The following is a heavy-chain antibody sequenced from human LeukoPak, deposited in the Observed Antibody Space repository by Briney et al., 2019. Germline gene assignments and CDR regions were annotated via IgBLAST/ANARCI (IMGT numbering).Heavy chain of an antibody. CDR1: GGSISSGDYY. J-gene: IGHJ3*02. V-gene: IGHV4-30-4*08. D-gene: IGHD3-3*01. Sequence: PSETLSLTCTVSGGSISSGDYYWSWIRQPPGKGLEWIGYIYYSESTYYNPSLKSRVTISVDTSKNQFSLKLSSVTAADTAVYYCAREIFGVARKDAFDIWGRGTMVTVSS. CDR2: IYYSEST. CDR3: AREIFGVARKDAFDI.